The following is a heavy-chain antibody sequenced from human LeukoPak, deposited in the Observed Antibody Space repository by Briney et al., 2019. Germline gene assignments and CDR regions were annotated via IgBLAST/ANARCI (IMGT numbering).Heavy chain of an antibody. V-gene: IGHV1-24*01. J-gene: IGHJ4*02. CDR2: FDPEDGET. CDR1: GYTLTELS. Sequence: ASVKVSCKVSGYTLTELSMHWVRQAPGKGLEWMGGFDPEDGETIYAQKFQGRVTMTEDTSTDTAYMELSSLRSEDTAVYYCATAMTAMVTCYFDYWGQGTLVTVSS. D-gene: IGHD5-18*01. CDR3: ATAMTAMVTCYFDY.